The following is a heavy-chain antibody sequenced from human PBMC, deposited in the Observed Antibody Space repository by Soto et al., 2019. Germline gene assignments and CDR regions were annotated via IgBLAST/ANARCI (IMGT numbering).Heavy chain of an antibody. Sequence: QVQLVQSGAEVKKPGASVQVSCKASGYTFTSYGISWVRQAPGQGLEWMGWISAYNGNTNYAQKLQGRVTMTTDTAKSTAYMELRSLRSDDTAVYYCARDAGGYDFWSGEYYYYYYGMDVWGQGTTVTVSS. J-gene: IGHJ6*02. CDR3: ARDAGGYDFWSGEYYYYYYGMDV. CDR2: ISAYNGNT. CDR1: GYTFTSYG. V-gene: IGHV1-18*04. D-gene: IGHD3-3*01.